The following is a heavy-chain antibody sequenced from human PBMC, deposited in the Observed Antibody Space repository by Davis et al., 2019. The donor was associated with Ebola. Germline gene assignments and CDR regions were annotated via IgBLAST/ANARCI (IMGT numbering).Heavy chain of an antibody. V-gene: IGHV3-23*01. D-gene: IGHD2-2*01. J-gene: IGHJ3*02. Sequence: PGGSLRLSCAASGFTFSSYAMSWVRQAPGKGLEWVSAISGSGGSTYYADSVKGRFTISRDNSKNTLYLQMNSLRAEDTAVYYCAKGDIVVVRRWLRFLDAFDIWGQGTMVTVSS. CDR2: ISGSGGST. CDR3: AKGDIVVVRRWLRFLDAFDI. CDR1: GFTFSSYA.